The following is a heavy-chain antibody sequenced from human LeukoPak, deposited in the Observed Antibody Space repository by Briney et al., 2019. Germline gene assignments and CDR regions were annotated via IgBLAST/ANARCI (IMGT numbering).Heavy chain of an antibody. V-gene: IGHV4-34*01. CDR1: GGSFSGYY. J-gene: IGHJ4*02. CDR3: ARVFMVETIKAAYDY. CDR2: INHSGRT. Sequence: RTSETLSLTCAVYGGSFSGYYWTWIRQPPGKGLEWIGEINHSGRTNYNASLKSRVTISVDTIKNQFSLKLSSVTAADTAVYYCARVFMVETIKAAYDYWGRGTLVTVSS. D-gene: IGHD4/OR15-4a*01.